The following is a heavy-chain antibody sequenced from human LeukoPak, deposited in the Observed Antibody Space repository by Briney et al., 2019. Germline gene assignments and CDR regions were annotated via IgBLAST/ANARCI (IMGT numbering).Heavy chain of an antibody. CDR1: GGSISSGSYY. Sequence: SETLSLTCTVSGGSISSGSYYWSWIRQPAGKGLEWIGRIYTSGSTNYNPSLKSRVPISLDTSENHFSLKLSSVTAADTAVYYCARVTTGGYYNYWGQGTLVTVSS. CDR3: ARVTTGGYYNY. D-gene: IGHD3-22*01. J-gene: IGHJ4*02. V-gene: IGHV4-61*02. CDR2: IYTSGST.